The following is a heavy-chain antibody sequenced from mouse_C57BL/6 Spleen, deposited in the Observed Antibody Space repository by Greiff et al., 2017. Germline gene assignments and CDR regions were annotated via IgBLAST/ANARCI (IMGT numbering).Heavy chain of an antibody. CDR1: GYTFPSYW. V-gene: IGHV1-52*01. CDR3: ARTSLDYYGSSYKYFDV. D-gene: IGHD1-1*01. Sequence: QVQLKQPGAELVRPGSSVKLSCKASGYTFPSYWMHWVKQRPIQGLEWIGNIDPSDSETHYNQKFKDKATLTVDKSSSTAYMQLSSLTSEDSAVYYCARTSLDYYGSSYKYFDVWGTGTTVTVSS. CDR2: IDPSDSET. J-gene: IGHJ1*03.